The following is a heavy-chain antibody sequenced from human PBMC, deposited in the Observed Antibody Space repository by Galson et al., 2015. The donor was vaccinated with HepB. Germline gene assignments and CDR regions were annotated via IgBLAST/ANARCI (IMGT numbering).Heavy chain of an antibody. CDR2: IKSKTDGGTT. V-gene: IGHV3-15*01. Sequence: SLRLSCAASGFTFSNAWMSWVRQAPGKGLEWVGRIKSKTDGGTTDYAAPVKGRFTISRDDSKNTLYLQMNSLKTEDTAVYYCTTYYDSSGYFDAFDIWGQGTMVTVSS. CDR1: GFTFSNAW. CDR3: TTYYDSSGYFDAFDI. D-gene: IGHD3-22*01. J-gene: IGHJ3*02.